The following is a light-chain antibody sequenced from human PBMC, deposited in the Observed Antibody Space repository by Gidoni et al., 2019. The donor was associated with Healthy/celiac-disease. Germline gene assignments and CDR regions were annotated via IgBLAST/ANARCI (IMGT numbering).Light chain of an antibody. Sequence: IQMTQSPSSLSASVGDRVTITCQASQDISNYLNWYQQKPGKAPKLLIYDASNLETGVPSRFSGSGSGKDFTFTISSLQPEDIATYYCQQYDNPTLTFGGGTKVEIK. CDR1: QDISNY. J-gene: IGKJ4*01. CDR2: DAS. V-gene: IGKV1-33*01. CDR3: QQYDNPTLT.